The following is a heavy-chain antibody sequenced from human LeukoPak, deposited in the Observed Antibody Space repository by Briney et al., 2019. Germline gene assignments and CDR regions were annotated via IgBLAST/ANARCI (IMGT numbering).Heavy chain of an antibody. J-gene: IGHJ4*02. CDR2: ISGSGGST. CDR3: AGEPLNTLGQRVLDY. V-gene: IGHV3-23*01. D-gene: IGHD2-15*01. Sequence: GGSLRLSCAASGFTFSSYAMSWVRQAPGKGLEWVSAISGSGGSTYYADSVKGRFTISRDNSKNTLYLHMNSLSAGDTAVYYCAGEPLNTLGQRVLDYWGQGTLVTVSS. CDR1: GFTFSSYA.